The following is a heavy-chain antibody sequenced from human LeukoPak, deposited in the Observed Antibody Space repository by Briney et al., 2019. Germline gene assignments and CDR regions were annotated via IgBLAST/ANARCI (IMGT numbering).Heavy chain of an antibody. CDR2: INHSGGA. Sequence: SETLSLTCTVSGGSISSGGYYWSWIRQHPGKGLEWIGEINHSGGANYNPSLKSRVTISVDTSKNQFSLKLSPVTAADTAVYYRARVRWKYGSGSYYNGRVLRVFDYWGQGTLVTVSS. CDR1: GGSISSGGYY. J-gene: IGHJ4*02. CDR3: ARVRWKYGSGSYYNGRVLRVFDY. D-gene: IGHD3-10*01. V-gene: IGHV4-39*07.